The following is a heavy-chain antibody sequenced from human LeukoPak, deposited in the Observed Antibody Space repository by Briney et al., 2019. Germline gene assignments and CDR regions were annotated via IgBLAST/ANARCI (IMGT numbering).Heavy chain of an antibody. CDR3: AREGTIVVVPAATDYYYYGMDV. CDR1: GYTFTGYY. J-gene: IGHJ6*02. Sequence: ASVKVSCEASGYTFTGYYMHWVRQAPGQGLEWMGWINPNSGGTNYAQKFQGRVTMTRDTSISTAYMELSRLRSDDTAVYYCAREGTIVVVPAATDYYYYGMDVWGQGTTVTVSS. V-gene: IGHV1-2*02. D-gene: IGHD2-2*01. CDR2: INPNSGGT.